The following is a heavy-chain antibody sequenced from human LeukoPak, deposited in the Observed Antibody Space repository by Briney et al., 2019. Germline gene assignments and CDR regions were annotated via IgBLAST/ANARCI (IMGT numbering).Heavy chain of an antibody. CDR3: ARSYCSSISCPSRFDY. D-gene: IGHD2-2*01. CDR2: IWYDGSNK. CDR1: GLTFNNYG. Sequence: GGSLRLSCAASGLTFNNYGMHWVRQAPGKGLEWVAIIWYDGSNKYYADSVKGRFTVSRDNSKNTLFLQMNSLRAQDTAVYYCARSYCSSISCPSRFDYWGQGTLVTVSS. J-gene: IGHJ4*02. V-gene: IGHV3-33*01.